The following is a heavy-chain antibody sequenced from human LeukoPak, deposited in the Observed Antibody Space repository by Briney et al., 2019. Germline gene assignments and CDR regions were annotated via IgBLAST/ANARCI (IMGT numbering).Heavy chain of an antibody. CDR2: ISASGDNT. D-gene: IGHD2-21*02. V-gene: IGHV3-23*01. Sequence: GGSLRLSCAASGFTFDDYGMSWVRQAPGKGLEWVSSISASGDNTYYADSVKGRFTMSRDNSKNTLFLQMNSLRADDTAVYYCAKLVNTAVVIFYCGGDCYPDYWGQGTLVTVSS. CDR1: GFTFDDYG. CDR3: AKLVNTAVVIFYCGGDCYPDY. J-gene: IGHJ4*02.